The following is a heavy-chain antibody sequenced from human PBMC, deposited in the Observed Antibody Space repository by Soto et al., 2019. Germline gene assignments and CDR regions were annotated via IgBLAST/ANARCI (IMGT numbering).Heavy chain of an antibody. J-gene: IGHJ4*02. Sequence: PSETLSLTCAVSGGSISSINWWNWVRQAPGKGLEWIGEAFHTGGTNYNPSLKSRLTMSIDKSKNSFSLSLSFVTVADTAVYYCARKEYGSGHFEFWGQGIQVT. V-gene: IGHV4-4*02. D-gene: IGHD3-10*01. CDR1: GGSISSINW. CDR2: AFHTGGT. CDR3: ARKEYGSGHFEF.